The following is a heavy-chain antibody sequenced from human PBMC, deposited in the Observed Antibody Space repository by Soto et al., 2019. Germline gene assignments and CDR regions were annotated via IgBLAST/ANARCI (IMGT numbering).Heavy chain of an antibody. CDR3: ARWGNWKVADY. D-gene: IGHD3-16*01. Sequence: QVQLVESGGGVVQPGRSLRLSWAASGFTFSSHGMHWVRQAPGKGLEWVAVIWYDGSNKYYADSVKGRFTISRDNSKNMLYLEMNSLRAEYTAVYYCARWGNWKVADYWGQGTLVTVSS. V-gene: IGHV3-33*01. CDR2: IWYDGSNK. J-gene: IGHJ4*02. CDR1: GFTFSSHG.